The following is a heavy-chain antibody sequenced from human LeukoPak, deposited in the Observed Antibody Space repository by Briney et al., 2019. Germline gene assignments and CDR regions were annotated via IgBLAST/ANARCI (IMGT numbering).Heavy chain of an antibody. CDR2: IIPIFGTA. CDR1: GGTFSSYA. D-gene: IGHD3-9*01. V-gene: IGHV1-69*13. CDR3: ARDHDIYENWFDP. J-gene: IGHJ5*02. Sequence: GASVKVSCKASGGTFSSYAISWVRQAPGQGLEWMGGIIPIFGTANYAQKFQGRVTITADESTSTAYMELSSLRSEDTAVYYCARDHDIYENWFDPWGQGTLVTVSS.